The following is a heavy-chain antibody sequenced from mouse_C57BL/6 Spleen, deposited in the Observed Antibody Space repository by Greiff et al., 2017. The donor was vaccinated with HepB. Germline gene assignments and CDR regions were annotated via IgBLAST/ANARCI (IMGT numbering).Heavy chain of an antibody. V-gene: IGHV1-69*01. Sequence: QVQLQQPGAELVMPGASVKLSCKASGYTFTSYWMHWVKQRPGQGLEWIGEIDPSDSYTNYNQKFKGKSTLTVDKSSSTAYMQLSSMTSEDSAVYYCARRAGTRVYYFDYWGQSTTLTVSS. CDR2: IDPSDSYT. CDR3: ARRAGTRVYYFDY. CDR1: GYTFTSYW. J-gene: IGHJ2*01. D-gene: IGHD3-3*01.